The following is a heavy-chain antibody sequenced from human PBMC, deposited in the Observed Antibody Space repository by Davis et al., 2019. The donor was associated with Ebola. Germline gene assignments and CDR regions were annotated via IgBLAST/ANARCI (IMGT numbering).Heavy chain of an antibody. CDR3: VRVYSGSYDP. J-gene: IGHJ5*02. CDR2: IKQGGDER. V-gene: IGHV3-7*01. D-gene: IGHD1-26*01. CDR1: GFTFSSHL. Sequence: GESLKISCAASGFTFSSHLMSWVRQAPGKGLEWVANIKQGGDERYYVDSVKGRFIISRDDAKNSLYLQMNSLRAEDTAVYYCVRVYSGSYDPWGQGTLVTVSS.